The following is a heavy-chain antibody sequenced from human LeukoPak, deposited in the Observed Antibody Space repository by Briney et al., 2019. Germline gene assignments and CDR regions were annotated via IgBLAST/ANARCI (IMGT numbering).Heavy chain of an antibody. J-gene: IGHJ5*01. CDR3: ARLIGGALGWFDY. Sequence: PSETLSLTCTVSGYSISSGYYWGWIRQPPGKGLEWIGSFYHSENIYYNPSLKSRVTISVDTSKNQFSLKLSSVTAADTAVYYCARLIGGALGWFDYWGQGTLVTVSS. V-gene: IGHV4-38-2*02. CDR2: FYHSENI. D-gene: IGHD2-21*01. CDR1: GYSISSGYY.